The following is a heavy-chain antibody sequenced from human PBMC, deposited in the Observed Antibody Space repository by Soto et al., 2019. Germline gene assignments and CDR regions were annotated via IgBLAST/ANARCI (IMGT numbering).Heavy chain of an antibody. V-gene: IGHV5-51*01. J-gene: IGHJ6*03. CDR1: GYSFTSYW. CDR3: ARYLGMVRGVYYYYMDV. D-gene: IGHD3-10*01. CDR2: IYPGDSDT. Sequence: GESLKISCKGSGYSFTSYWIGWVRQMPGKGLEWMGIIYPGDSDTRYSPSFQGQVTISADKSISTAYLQWSSLKASDTAMYYCARYLGMVRGVYYYYMDVWGKGTTVTVSS.